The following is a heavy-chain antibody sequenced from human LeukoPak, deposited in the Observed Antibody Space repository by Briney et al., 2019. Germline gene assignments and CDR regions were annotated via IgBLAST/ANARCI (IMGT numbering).Heavy chain of an antibody. Sequence: PSETLSLTCAVSGGSFSRPFWSWIRQTPGKGLEWIGEIDHSGRTDYNPSLEGRVTMSVDTSKNQFSLRLTSVTAADTAVYFCARAERRINLARGVFGSRFDSWGQGTLVSVSS. D-gene: IGHD3-10*01. CDR3: ARAERRINLARGVFGSRFDS. J-gene: IGHJ5*01. CDR1: GGSFSRPF. CDR2: IDHSGRT. V-gene: IGHV4-34*01.